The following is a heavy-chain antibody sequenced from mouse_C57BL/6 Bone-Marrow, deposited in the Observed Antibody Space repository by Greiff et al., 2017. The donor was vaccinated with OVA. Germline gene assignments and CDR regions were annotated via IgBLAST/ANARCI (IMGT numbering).Heavy chain of an antibody. D-gene: IGHD1-1*01. J-gene: IGHJ3*01. V-gene: IGHV2-6*01. Sequence: QLKQSGPGLVAPSQSLSITCTVSGFSLTSYGVDWVRQSPGKGLEWLGVIWGVGSTNYNSALKSRLSISKDNSKSQVFLKMNSLQTDDTAMYYCASTSYYYGSSPFAYWGQGTLVTVSA. CDR2: IWGVGST. CDR1: GFSLTSYG. CDR3: ASTSYYYGSSPFAY.